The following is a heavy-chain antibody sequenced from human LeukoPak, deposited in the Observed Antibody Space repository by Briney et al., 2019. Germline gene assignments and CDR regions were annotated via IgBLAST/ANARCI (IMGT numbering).Heavy chain of an antibody. V-gene: IGHV3-11*04. Sequence: GGSLRLSCAASGFTFSHYYVSWIRQAPGMGLEWVSYISSSGSILYYADSVKGRFTISRDNAKNSLYLQMNSLRAEDTAVYYCARDSSNSYDYWGQGTLVTVS. J-gene: IGHJ4*02. CDR2: ISSSGSIL. D-gene: IGHD1-1*01. CDR3: ARDSSNSYDY. CDR1: GFTFSHYY.